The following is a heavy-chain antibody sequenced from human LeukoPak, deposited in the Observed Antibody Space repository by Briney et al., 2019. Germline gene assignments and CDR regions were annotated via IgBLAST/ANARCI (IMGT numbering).Heavy chain of an antibody. V-gene: IGHV4-4*07. CDR1: GGSISSYY. CDR3: ARAVRESYYYYYMDV. D-gene: IGHD4-11*01. Sequence: SETLSLTCTVSGGSISSYYWSWLRQPAGKELEWIGRIYTSGSTNYNPSLKSRVTMSVDTSKNQFSLKLSSVTAADTAVDYCARAVRESYYYYYMDVWGKGTTVTVSS. CDR2: IYTSGST. J-gene: IGHJ6*03.